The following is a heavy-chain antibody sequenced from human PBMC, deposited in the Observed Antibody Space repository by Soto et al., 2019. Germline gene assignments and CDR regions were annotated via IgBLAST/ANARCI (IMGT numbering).Heavy chain of an antibody. V-gene: IGHV4-34*01. CDR1: SGSFSGYY. J-gene: IGHJ4*02. Sequence: SETLSLTCSIYSGSFSGYYWSWIRQPPGKGLEWIGEISQSGNTSYSPSLKSRVSISIDTSKKQFSLNLASVSAADTAVYYCARAPKVSGSSQTRPDFWGQGTLV. CDR3: ARAPKVSGSSQTRPDF. CDR2: ISQSGNT. D-gene: IGHD6-6*01.